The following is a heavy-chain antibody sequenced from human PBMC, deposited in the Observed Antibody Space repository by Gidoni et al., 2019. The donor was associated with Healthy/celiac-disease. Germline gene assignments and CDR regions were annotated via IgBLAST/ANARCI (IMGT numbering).Heavy chain of an antibody. Sequence: EVQLVESGGGLVQPGGSLRLSCAASGFTVSSNYMSWVRQAPGKGLEWVSVIYSVGSTYYADSVKGRFTISRDNSKNTLYLQMNSLRAEDTAVYYCARVRDAVDYIAAAGDADYWGQGTLVTVSS. D-gene: IGHD6-13*01. CDR1: GFTVSSNY. V-gene: IGHV3-66*01. J-gene: IGHJ4*02. CDR3: ARVRDAVDYIAAAGDADY. CDR2: IYSVGST.